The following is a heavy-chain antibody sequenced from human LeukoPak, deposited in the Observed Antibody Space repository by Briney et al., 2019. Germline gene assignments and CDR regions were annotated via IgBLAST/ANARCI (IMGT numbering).Heavy chain of an antibody. CDR2: TYSGGST. D-gene: IGHD6-19*01. V-gene: IGHV3-53*01. Sequence: PSVSLRFYCAASGFTGSSNYMSRHGQAPGQGLKWVSDTYSGGSTYDENSVKGRFTISRDNSKNTLYLQMNSLRAEDTAVYYCAKADSSGWYKVATHAFDIWGQGTMVTVSS. CDR3: AKADSSGWYKVATHAFDI. CDR1: GFTGSSNY. J-gene: IGHJ3*02.